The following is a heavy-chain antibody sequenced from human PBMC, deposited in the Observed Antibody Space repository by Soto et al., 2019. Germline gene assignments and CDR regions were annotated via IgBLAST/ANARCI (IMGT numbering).Heavy chain of an antibody. Sequence: SEPLSLKCTVAGESIWTLYHWSWIRQPPGKGLEWIGHIHHSGGTSYNPSLKSLVAISVDTSKNQFSLKVNSVTAADTAVYYCARGLSAYCGGDCDLFDSWGQGIMVTVSS. CDR2: IHHSGGT. D-gene: IGHD2-21*02. J-gene: IGHJ4*02. CDR1: GESIWTLYH. CDR3: ARGLSAYCGGDCDLFDS. V-gene: IGHV4-59*01.